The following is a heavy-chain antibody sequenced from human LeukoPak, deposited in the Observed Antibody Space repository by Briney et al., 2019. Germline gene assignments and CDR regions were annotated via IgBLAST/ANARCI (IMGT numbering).Heavy chain of an antibody. CDR1: GYTFTGYY. CDR2: INPNSGDT. V-gene: IGHV1-2*02. Sequence: GASVKVSCKASGYTFTGYYMHWVRQAPGQGLEWMGWINPNSGDTNYAQKFQGRVTMTRDTSISTAYMELSRLRSDDTAVYYCARDHPLLRFLEWVPGYNWFDPWGQGTLVTVSS. CDR3: ARDHPLLRFLEWVPGYNWFDP. J-gene: IGHJ5*02. D-gene: IGHD3-3*01.